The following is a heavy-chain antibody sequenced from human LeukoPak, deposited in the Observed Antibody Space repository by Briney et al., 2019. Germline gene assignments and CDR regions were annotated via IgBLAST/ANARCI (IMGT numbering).Heavy chain of an antibody. V-gene: IGHV4-4*07. CDR3: ARDLGLKSMDY. Sequence: SETLSLTCTVSGGSISNYYWGWIRQPAGKGLEWIGRIYSSGSTNYNPSLKSRLTMSVDTSKNQFSLKLNSVTPADTAVYYCARDLGLKSMDYWGQGTLVSVST. CDR1: GGSISNYY. CDR2: IYSSGST. D-gene: IGHD2/OR15-2a*01. J-gene: IGHJ4*02.